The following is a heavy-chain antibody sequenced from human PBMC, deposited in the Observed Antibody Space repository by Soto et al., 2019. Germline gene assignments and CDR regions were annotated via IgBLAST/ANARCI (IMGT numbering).Heavy chain of an antibody. Sequence: SETLSLTCTVSGGSISSSSYYWGWIRQPPGKGLEWIGSIYYSGSTYYNPSLKSRVTISVDTSKNQFSLKLSSVTAADTAVYYCASGGFGELFDAFDIWGQGTMVTVSS. V-gene: IGHV4-39*07. J-gene: IGHJ3*02. CDR3: ASGGFGELFDAFDI. CDR2: IYYSGST. D-gene: IGHD3-10*01. CDR1: GGSISSSSYY.